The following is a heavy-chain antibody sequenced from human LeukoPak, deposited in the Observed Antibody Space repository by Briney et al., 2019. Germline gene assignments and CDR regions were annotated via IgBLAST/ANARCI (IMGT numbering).Heavy chain of an antibody. J-gene: IGHJ6*02. CDR3: ARDAGDGMDV. CDR2: ISCYNGNS. V-gene: IGHV1-18*01. Sequence: ASVKVSCKASGYNFTTYGVSWVRQAPGQRPEWMGWISCYNGNSKSSEKFQGRVTMTIETSTSTVYMGLRTLKNDDTGVYYCARDAGDGMDVWGLGTTVIVSS. CDR1: GYNFTTYG.